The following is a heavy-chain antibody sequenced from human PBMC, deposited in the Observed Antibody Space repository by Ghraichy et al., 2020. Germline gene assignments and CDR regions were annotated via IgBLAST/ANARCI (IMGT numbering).Heavy chain of an antibody. D-gene: IGHD5-12*01. CDR3: ARAPSGYDLDDY. CDR2: INHSGST. CDR1: GGSFSGYY. Sequence: SQTLSLTCAVYGGSFSGYYWSWIRQPPGKGLEWIGEINHSGSTNYNPSLKSRVTISVDTSKNQFSLKLSSVTAADTAVYYCARAPSGYDLDDYWGQGTLVTVSS. V-gene: IGHV4-34*01. J-gene: IGHJ4*02.